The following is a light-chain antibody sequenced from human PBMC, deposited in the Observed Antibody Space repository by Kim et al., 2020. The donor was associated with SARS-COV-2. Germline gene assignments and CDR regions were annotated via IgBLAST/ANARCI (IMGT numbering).Light chain of an antibody. CDR1: RSDVGGYNY. CDR3: SSYAGSNNRYV. J-gene: IGLJ1*01. V-gene: IGLV2-8*01. CDR2: EVS. Sequence: SDTNSCAGTRSDVGGYNYGSWYQQHPGKAPKLMIYEVSKRPSGVPDRFSGSKSGNTASLTVSGLQAEDEADYYCSSYAGSNNRYVFGTGTKVTVL.